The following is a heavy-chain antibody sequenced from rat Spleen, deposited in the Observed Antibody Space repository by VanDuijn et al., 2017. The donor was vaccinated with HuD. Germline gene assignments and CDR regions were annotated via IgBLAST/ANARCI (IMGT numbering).Heavy chain of an antibody. V-gene: IGHV5S47*01. CDR1: GLSLTDYS. Sequence: EVQLKESGPGLVQPSQTLSLTCTVSGLSLTDYSVHWIRQAPGKGLEWVASINPDGSRSYYPDTVKGRFVISKDNAKNTGYLQMNNLRSEDTAVYYCARQDNYVGFAYWGQGTLVTVSS. CDR3: ARQDNYVGFAY. CDR2: INPDGSRS. D-gene: IGHD1-10*01. J-gene: IGHJ3*01.